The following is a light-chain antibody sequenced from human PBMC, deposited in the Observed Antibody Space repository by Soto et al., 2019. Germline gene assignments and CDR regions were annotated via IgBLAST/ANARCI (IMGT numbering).Light chain of an antibody. CDR2: GSS. Sequence: EVVLTQSPGTLSLSPGERATLSCRASENVSNNYLAWYQQKPGQAPRLLIFGSSDRAAGIQDRFSGSGSGTDFTLTIRRLEHEDFAVYYCQQYGSSPPYTFGQGTKLEIK. J-gene: IGKJ2*01. CDR1: ENVSNNY. CDR3: QQYGSSPPYT. V-gene: IGKV3-20*01.